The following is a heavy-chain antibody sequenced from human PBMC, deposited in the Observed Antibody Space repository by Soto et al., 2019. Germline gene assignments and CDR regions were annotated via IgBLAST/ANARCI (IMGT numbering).Heavy chain of an antibody. Sequence: ASVKVSCKASGYTFTSYYMHWVRQAPGQGLEWMGIINPSGGSTSYAQKFQGRVTINPDTSKNQFSLQLNSVTPEDTAVYYCSRRLKLGADYYGMDVWGQGTTVTVSS. D-gene: IGHD1-26*01. J-gene: IGHJ6*02. CDR2: INPSGGST. CDR3: SRRLKLGADYYGMDV. V-gene: IGHV1-46*01. CDR1: GYTFTSYY.